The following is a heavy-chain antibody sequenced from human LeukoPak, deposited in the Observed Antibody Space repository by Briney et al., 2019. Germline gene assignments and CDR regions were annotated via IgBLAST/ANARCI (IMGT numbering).Heavy chain of an antibody. CDR1: WFTLSSHY. CDR2: IYSGGST. Sequence: GGSLGLSCAASWFTLSSHYICRVRPAPGKGLEWVSVIYSGGSTYYADSVKGRFTISRDNSKNTLYLQMNSLRAEDTAVYYCAAFSAWGQGTLVTVSS. D-gene: IGHD2/OR15-2a*01. CDR3: AAFSA. J-gene: IGHJ4*02. V-gene: IGHV3-53*01.